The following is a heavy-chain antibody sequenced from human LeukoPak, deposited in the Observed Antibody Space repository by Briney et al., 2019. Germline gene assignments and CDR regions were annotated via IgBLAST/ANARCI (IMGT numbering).Heavy chain of an antibody. CDR1: GLSFDNAW. J-gene: IGHJ4*02. CDR2: IKSKNVGETT. D-gene: IGHD4-23*01. Sequence: PGGSLRLSCVVSGLSFDNAWMSWVRQAPGKGLEWVGRIKSKNVGETTEYAAPVQGRFTISRDDSRNTVYLQMSRLKTEDTGVYYCTTGPGNSGYWGQGTLVTVSS. V-gene: IGHV3-15*01. CDR3: TTGPGNSGY.